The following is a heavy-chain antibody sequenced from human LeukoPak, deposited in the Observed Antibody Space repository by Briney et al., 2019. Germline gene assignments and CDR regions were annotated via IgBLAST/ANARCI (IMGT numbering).Heavy chain of an antibody. J-gene: IGHJ4*02. CDR2: IRYDGSNK. CDR3: AKDPGGSYSHFGY. Sequence: PGGSLRLSCAASGFTFSNYGIHWVRQAPGKGLEWVAFIRYDGSNKYYADSVRGRFTISRDNSKNTLYLQMNSLRTVGTAVYYCAKDPGGSYSHFGYWGQGTLVTVSS. V-gene: IGHV3-30*02. CDR1: GFTFSNYG. D-gene: IGHD1-26*01.